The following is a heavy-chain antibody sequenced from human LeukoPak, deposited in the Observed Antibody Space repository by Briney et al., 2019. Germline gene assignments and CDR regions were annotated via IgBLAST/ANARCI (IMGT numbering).Heavy chain of an antibody. V-gene: IGHV3-20*04. CDR2: INWNGDST. CDR3: AKDMVAVTTYVFDY. Sequence: EGSLRLSCEASGFTFDDYGMSWVRQAPGKELEWVSGINWNGDSTGYADSVKGRFTISRDNAKNSLYLQMNSLRAEDTALYYCAKDMVAVTTYVFDYWGQGTLVTVSS. J-gene: IGHJ4*02. CDR1: GFTFDDYG. D-gene: IGHD4-17*01.